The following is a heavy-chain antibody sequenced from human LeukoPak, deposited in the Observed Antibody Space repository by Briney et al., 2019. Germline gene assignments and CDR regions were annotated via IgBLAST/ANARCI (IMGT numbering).Heavy chain of an antibody. Sequence: PGGSLRLSCSASGFTFSSYAMHWVRQAPGKGLEYVSAISSNGGSTYYADSVKGRFTISRDNSKNTLYLQMGSLRADDMAVYYCARDGGYDMSGYNYFDYWGQGTVVTVSS. CDR3: ARDGGYDMSGYNYFDY. D-gene: IGHD3-22*01. CDR1: GFTFSSYA. J-gene: IGHJ4*02. V-gene: IGHV3-64*02. CDR2: ISSNGGST.